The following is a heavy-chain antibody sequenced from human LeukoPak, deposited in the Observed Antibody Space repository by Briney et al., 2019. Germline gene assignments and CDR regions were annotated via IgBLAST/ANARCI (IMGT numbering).Heavy chain of an antibody. CDR2: IYTSGST. CDR1: GGSVSSYY. V-gene: IGHV4-4*07. CDR3: AREARNYYGSGSYYRFDY. D-gene: IGHD3-10*01. Sequence: SETLSLTYTVSGGSVSSYYWSWIRQPAGKGLEWIGRIYTSGSTNYNPSLKSRVTMSVDTSKNQFSLKLSSVTAADTAVYYCAREARNYYGSGSYYRFDYWGQGTLVTVSS. J-gene: IGHJ4*02.